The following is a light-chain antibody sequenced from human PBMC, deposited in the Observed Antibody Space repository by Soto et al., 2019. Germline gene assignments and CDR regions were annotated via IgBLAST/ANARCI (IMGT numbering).Light chain of an antibody. CDR2: SAT. Sequence: DSQMTQSPSSLSASVGDRITITCRPSQSIASFLNWYQQKPGKAPRLLIYSATNLYSGVPSRFSGSDAVTDFTLTISVLQPEDSATYYCQQSYSTLLTFGGGTKVDIK. CDR3: QQSYSTLLT. CDR1: QSIASF. V-gene: IGKV1-39*01. J-gene: IGKJ4*01.